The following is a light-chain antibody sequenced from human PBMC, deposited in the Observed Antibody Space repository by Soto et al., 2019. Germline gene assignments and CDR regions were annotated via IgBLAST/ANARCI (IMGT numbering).Light chain of an antibody. Sequence: QSVLTXPPSLSATPGQRVNISCSGSFSNIGDNAVNWYQQLPGAAPKLLIYLNDQRPSGVPDRFSGSKSGTSAFLAISGLQSEDEADYYCAAWDDSLNALFGTGTKVT. CDR2: LND. V-gene: IGLV1-44*01. CDR1: FSNIGDNA. CDR3: AAWDDSLNAL. J-gene: IGLJ1*01.